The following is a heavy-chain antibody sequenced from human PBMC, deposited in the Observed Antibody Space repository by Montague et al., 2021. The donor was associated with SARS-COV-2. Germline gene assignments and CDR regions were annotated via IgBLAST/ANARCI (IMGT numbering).Heavy chain of an antibody. J-gene: IGHJ5*02. CDR3: ARIGYYDRSGFSDFVRWFDP. Sequence: SETLSLTCAVSGGSFSDNFWTWIRQTPGKGLEWIGEINRSGSTNYNLSLKSRLSISIDTSKTQLYLNLRSSTAADTAIYYCARIGYYDRSGFSDFVRWFDPWGPGTPVTVSS. CDR1: GGSFSDNF. CDR2: INRSGST. V-gene: IGHV4-34*01. D-gene: IGHD3-22*01.